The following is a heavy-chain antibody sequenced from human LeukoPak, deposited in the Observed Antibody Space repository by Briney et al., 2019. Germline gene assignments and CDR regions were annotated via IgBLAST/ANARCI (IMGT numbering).Heavy chain of an antibody. CDR1: GFTFSSFG. CDR3: AKDREIKGIQQWSVDY. CDR2: IWFDGSNQ. V-gene: IGHV3-30*02. Sequence: GGSLRLSCAASGFTFSSFGIHWVRQAPGKGLEWVALIWFDGSNQYYADSVKGRFVISRDNSKNTLYLQVNSLRSDDTAVYYCAKDREIKGIQQWSVDYWGQGTLVTVSS. D-gene: IGHD5-18*01. J-gene: IGHJ4*02.